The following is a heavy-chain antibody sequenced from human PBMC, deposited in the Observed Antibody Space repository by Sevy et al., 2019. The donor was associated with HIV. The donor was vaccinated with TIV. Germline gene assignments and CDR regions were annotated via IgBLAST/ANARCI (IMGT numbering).Heavy chain of an antibody. CDR2: INTYNGNT. J-gene: IGHJ6*02. CDR3: ARDKSVQVIFGVVRYNYGMDV. V-gene: IGHV1-18*01. Sequence: ASVKVSCKASGYTLSSYGISWVRQAPGQGLEWMGWINTYNGNTKYAQKLQGRITMTMDTATSTAYMEVRSLRSDDTAVYYCARDKSVQVIFGVVRYNYGMDVWGQGTTVTVSS. CDR1: GYTLSSYG. D-gene: IGHD3-3*01.